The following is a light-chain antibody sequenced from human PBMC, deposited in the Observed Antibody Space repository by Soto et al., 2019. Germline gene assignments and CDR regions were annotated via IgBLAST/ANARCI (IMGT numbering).Light chain of an antibody. V-gene: IGKV3-11*01. CDR1: RSVSIY. Sequence: EIVVTQSPATLSLSPGDRATLSCRASRSVSIYLAWYQQKPGQAPRLLIYDTSHRAAGIPARFSGSGSGTDFTLTISSLEPEDFALYYCQQRSNWMWAFGEGTRVEVK. CDR3: QQRSNWMWA. CDR2: DTS. J-gene: IGKJ1*01.